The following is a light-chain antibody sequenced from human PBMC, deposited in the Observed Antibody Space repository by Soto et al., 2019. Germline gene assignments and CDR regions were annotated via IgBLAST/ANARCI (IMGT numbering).Light chain of an antibody. CDR1: QSVSNNY. V-gene: IGKV3-11*01. CDR3: QQRSNWPIT. Sequence: EIALTQSPGTLSLCPGETATLPSRASQSVSNNYLAWYQQKPGQSPRLLIYDASNRATGIPARFSGSGSGTDFTLTISSLEPEDFAVYYCQQRSNWPITFGQGTRLE. CDR2: DAS. J-gene: IGKJ5*01.